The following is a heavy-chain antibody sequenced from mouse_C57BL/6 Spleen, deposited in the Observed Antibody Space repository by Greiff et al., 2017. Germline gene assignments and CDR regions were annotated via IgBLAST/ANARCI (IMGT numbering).Heavy chain of an antibody. Sequence: QVQLQQSGPELVKPGASVKISCKASGYAFSRSWMNWVRQRPGKGLEWIGRIYPGDGDTNYNGKFKGKATLTADKSSSTAYMQLSSLTSEDSAVYFCARGDYDRAYWGQGTLVTVSA. V-gene: IGHV1-82*01. CDR3: ARGDYDRAY. CDR2: IYPGDGDT. CDR1: GYAFSRSW. J-gene: IGHJ3*01. D-gene: IGHD2-4*01.